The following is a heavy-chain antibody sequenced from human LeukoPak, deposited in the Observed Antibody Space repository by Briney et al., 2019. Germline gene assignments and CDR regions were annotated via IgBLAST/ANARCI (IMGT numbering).Heavy chain of an antibody. J-gene: IGHJ5*02. CDR3: ASGPGLGRWFDP. V-gene: IGHV4-34*01. Sequence: SETLSLTCAVYGGSFRGYYWSWIRQPPGKGLEWIGEMNHSGSTNYNPSLKSRVTISVDTSKNQFSLKLSSVTAADTAVYYCASGPGLGRWFDPWGQGTLVTVSS. CDR2: MNHSGST. CDR1: GGSFRGYY. D-gene: IGHD7-27*01.